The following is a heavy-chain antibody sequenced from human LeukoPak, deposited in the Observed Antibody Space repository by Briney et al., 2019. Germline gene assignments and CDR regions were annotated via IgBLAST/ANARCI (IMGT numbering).Heavy chain of an antibody. Sequence: PSETLSLTCTVSGGSISSYYWSWIRQPAGKGLEWIGSIYYSGSTYYNPSLKCRVTISVDTSKNQFSLKLSSVTAADTAVYYCARQGQLVLDYWGQGTLVTVSS. CDR1: GGSISSYY. V-gene: IGHV4-59*05. J-gene: IGHJ4*02. D-gene: IGHD6-6*01. CDR3: ARQGQLVLDY. CDR2: IYYSGST.